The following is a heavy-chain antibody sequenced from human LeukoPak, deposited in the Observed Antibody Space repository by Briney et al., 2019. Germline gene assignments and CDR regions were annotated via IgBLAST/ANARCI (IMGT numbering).Heavy chain of an antibody. D-gene: IGHD3-10*01. V-gene: IGHV4-59*12. CDR2: MYYNGNT. J-gene: IGHJ3*02. Sequence: IPSQTLSLTCTVSGGSISGYYWTWIRQPPGKGLEWIGYMYYNGNTNYNPSLKSRVTISLDTSRNQFSLKLNSVTAADTAVYYCAKSNGYGLIDIWGQGTMVTVSS. CDR1: GGSISGYY. CDR3: AKSNGYGLIDI.